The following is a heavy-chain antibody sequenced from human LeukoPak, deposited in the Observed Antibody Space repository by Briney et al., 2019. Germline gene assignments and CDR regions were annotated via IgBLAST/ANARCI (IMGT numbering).Heavy chain of an antibody. Sequence: GGSLRLSCAASGFTFSSYVMNWVRQGPGKGLEWVSGISASGGIKDYTDSVKGRFTISRDSSKNTLSLQMNSLGAEDTAVYFCAGSGAGEDYFDKWGQGTLVTVSS. D-gene: IGHD3-10*01. V-gene: IGHV3-23*01. CDR2: ISASGGIK. CDR3: AGSGAGEDYFDK. CDR1: GFTFSSYV. J-gene: IGHJ4*02.